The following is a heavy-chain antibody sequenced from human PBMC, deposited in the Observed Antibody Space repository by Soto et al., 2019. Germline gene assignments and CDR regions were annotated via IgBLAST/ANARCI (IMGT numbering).Heavy chain of an antibody. Sequence: PSETLSLTCTVSGGSISSYYWSWIRQPPGKGLEWIGYIYYSGSTNYNPSLKSRVTISVDTSKNQFSLKLSSVTAADTAVYYCARGETYYDFWSGSQANYYFDYWGQGTLVTVSS. CDR2: IYYSGST. J-gene: IGHJ4*02. D-gene: IGHD3-3*01. CDR3: ARGETYYDFWSGSQANYYFDY. V-gene: IGHV4-59*01. CDR1: GGSISSYY.